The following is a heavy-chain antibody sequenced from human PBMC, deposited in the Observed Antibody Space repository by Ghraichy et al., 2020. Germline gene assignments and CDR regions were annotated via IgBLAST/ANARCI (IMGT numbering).Heavy chain of an antibody. CDR2: IYYSGST. CDR3: ARGAYYGSGSYQEGPNWFDP. V-gene: IGHV4-59*01. D-gene: IGHD3-10*01. CDR1: GGSISRYY. J-gene: IGHJ5*02. Sequence: SETLSLTCTVSGGSISRYYWSWIRQPPGKGLEWIGYIYYSGSTNYNPSLKSRVTISVDTSKNQFSLKLSSVTAADTAVYYCARGAYYGSGSYQEGPNWFDPWGQGTLVTVSS.